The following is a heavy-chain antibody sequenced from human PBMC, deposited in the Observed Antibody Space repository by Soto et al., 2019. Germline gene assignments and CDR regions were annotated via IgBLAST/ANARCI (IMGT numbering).Heavy chain of an antibody. J-gene: IGHJ5*02. CDR1: GYTFTNFG. V-gene: IGHV1-18*01. D-gene: IGHD3-22*01. CDR2: ISAYNGNT. Sequence: GASVKVSCKASGYTFTNFGISWVRQAPGQGLEWMGWISAYNGNTNYAQKFQGRVTMTRDTSTSTVYMELSSLRSEDTAVYYCARDSYYDSRTINWFDPWGQGTLVTVSS. CDR3: ARDSYYDSRTINWFDP.